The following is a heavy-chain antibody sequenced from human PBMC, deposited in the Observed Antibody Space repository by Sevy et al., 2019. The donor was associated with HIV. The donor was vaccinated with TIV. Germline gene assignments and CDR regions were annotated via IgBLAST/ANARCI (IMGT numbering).Heavy chain of an antibody. CDR3: ARHRVHDWREGWFDP. J-gene: IGHJ5*02. CDR2: ISPFNNKT. CDR1: GYTFSNYG. D-gene: IGHD2-21*01. V-gene: IGHV1-18*01. Sequence: ASVKVSCKASGYTFSNYGISWVRQAPGQGLEWMGWISPFNNKTNYAQKFQGRVSLTSDTSATTAYMEVTSLRSDDTAVYYCARHRVHDWREGWFDPWGQGTLVTVSS.